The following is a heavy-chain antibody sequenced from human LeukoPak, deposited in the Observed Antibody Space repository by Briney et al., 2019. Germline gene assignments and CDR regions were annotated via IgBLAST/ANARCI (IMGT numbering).Heavy chain of an antibody. CDR2: IYYGGST. J-gene: IGHJ4*02. V-gene: IGHV4-59*02. D-gene: IGHD6-19*01. Sequence: SETLSLTCTVCGDSVSSYWSWIRQPPGQGLRWIGYIYYGGSTNYNPSLKSRVTISVDSSKNQFSLRLTSVTAADTALYYCARGSDSSGWRRFDYWGQGILVTVSS. CDR3: ARGSDSSGWRRFDY. CDR1: GDSVSSY.